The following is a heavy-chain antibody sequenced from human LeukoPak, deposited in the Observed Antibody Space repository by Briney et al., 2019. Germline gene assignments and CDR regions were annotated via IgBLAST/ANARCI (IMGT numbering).Heavy chain of an antibody. CDR2: IYYSGST. Sequence: PSETLSLTCTVSGGSINNYYWSWIRQPPGKRPEWIGYIYYSGSTNYNPSLKSRVTISLDTSKNQFSLRLSSVTAADTAVYYCARGRGNFDYWGQGTLVTVSS. CDR1: GGSINNYY. J-gene: IGHJ4*02. CDR3: ARGRGNFDY. V-gene: IGHV4-59*01. D-gene: IGHD2-15*01.